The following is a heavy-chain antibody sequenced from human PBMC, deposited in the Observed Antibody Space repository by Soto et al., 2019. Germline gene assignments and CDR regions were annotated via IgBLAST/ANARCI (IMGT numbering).Heavy chain of an antibody. V-gene: IGHV3-48*01. Sequence: GGSLRLSCAASGFTFSSYTMNWVRQAPGKGPEWVSFISRQSSSKTYVDSVKGRFIISRDNAENSLYLQMNSLTAEDTAVYYCVRDLDWAFDYWGQGTLVTVSS. CDR2: ISRQSSSK. J-gene: IGHJ4*02. CDR3: VRDLDWAFDY. CDR1: GFTFSSYT. D-gene: IGHD3-9*01.